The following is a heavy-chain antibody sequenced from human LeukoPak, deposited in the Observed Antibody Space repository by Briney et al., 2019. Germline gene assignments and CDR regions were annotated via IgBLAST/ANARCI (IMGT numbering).Heavy chain of an antibody. Sequence: GGSLRLSCAASGFTFSSYAITWVRQAPGKGLEWVSAISGSGGSTYYADSVKGRFTISRDSSKNTLYLQMNSLRAEDTAVYYCAKSIAVAGKAFDYWGQGTLVTVSS. CDR1: GFTFSSYA. CDR2: ISGSGGST. D-gene: IGHD6-19*01. J-gene: IGHJ4*02. CDR3: AKSIAVAGKAFDY. V-gene: IGHV3-23*01.